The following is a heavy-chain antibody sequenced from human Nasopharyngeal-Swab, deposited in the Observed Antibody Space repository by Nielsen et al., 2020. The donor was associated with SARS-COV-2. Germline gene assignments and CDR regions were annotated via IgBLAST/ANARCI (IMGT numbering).Heavy chain of an antibody. D-gene: IGHD3-9*01. CDR3: ARAGVDTSTGSSGGCFDY. Sequence: WIRQSPGKGLEWVGSIYSSGSTHYTPSLNSRVTISVDTSKSQFSLKLRSVTAADTAVYYCARAGVDTSTGSSGGCFDYWGQGALVTVSS. V-gene: IGHV4-39*01. CDR2: IYSSGST. J-gene: IGHJ4*02.